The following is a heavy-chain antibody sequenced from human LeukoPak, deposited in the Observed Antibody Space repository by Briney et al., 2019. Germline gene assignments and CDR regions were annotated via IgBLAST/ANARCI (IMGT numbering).Heavy chain of an antibody. Sequence: GGSLRLSCAASGLTFSAYAVTWIRQAPGKGLEWVSSIHGSGGTTYYADSVKGRFTVSRDNSKNTLYLQMNSLKTEDTAVYFCTTGRVWEEAFDIWGQGTMVTVSS. J-gene: IGHJ3*02. CDR1: GLTFSAYA. CDR3: TTGRVWEEAFDI. CDR2: IHGSGGTT. D-gene: IGHD1-26*01. V-gene: IGHV3-23*01.